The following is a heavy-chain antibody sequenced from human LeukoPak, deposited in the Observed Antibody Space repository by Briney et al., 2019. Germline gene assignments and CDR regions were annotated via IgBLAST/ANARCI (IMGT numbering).Heavy chain of an antibody. D-gene: IGHD5-12*01. CDR1: GGSISSYY. CDR2: IYYSGST. V-gene: IGHV4-59*01. CDR3: ARMVATIKDYYYGMDV. J-gene: IGHJ6*02. Sequence: SETLSLTCTVSGGSISSYYWSWIRQPPGKGLEWIGYIYYSGSTNYNPSLKSRVTISVDTSKNQFSLKLSSVTAADTAVYYCARMVATIKDYYYGMDVWGQGTTVTVSS.